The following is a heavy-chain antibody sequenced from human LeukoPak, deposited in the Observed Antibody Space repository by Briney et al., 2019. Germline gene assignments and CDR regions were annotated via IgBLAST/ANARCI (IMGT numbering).Heavy chain of an antibody. CDR3: ARVSYLSRGPFDY. D-gene: IGHD3-10*01. J-gene: IGHJ4*02. CDR1: GGSISSGGYS. Sequence: SETLSLTCAVSGGSISSGGYSWSWIRQPPGKGLEWIGYIYHSGSTYYNPSLKSRVTISVDTSKNQFSLKLSSVTAADTAVYYCARVSYLSRGPFDYWGQGTLVTVSS. V-gene: IGHV4-30-2*05. CDR2: IYHSGST.